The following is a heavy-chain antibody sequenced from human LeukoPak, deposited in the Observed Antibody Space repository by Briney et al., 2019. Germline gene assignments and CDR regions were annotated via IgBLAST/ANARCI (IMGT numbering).Heavy chain of an antibody. J-gene: IGHJ4*02. V-gene: IGHV3-33*01. Sequence: GGSLRLSCAASGFTFSSYGMHWVRQAPGKGLEWVAVIWYDGSNKYYADSVKGRFTISRDNSKNTLYLQMNSLRAEDTAVYYCARDAFDYYDSSGYYDYWGQGTLVTVSS. CDR1: GFTFSSYG. CDR2: IWYDGSNK. D-gene: IGHD3-22*01. CDR3: ARDAFDYYDSSGYYDY.